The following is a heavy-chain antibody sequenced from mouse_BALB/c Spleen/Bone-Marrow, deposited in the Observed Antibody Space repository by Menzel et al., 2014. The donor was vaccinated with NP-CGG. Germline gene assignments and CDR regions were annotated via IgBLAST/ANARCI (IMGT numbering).Heavy chain of an antibody. Sequence: EVKLMESGGGLVQPGGSMKLSCAASGFTFSDAWMDWVRQSPEKGLEWVAEIRTKADNHATYYTESVKGRFTISRDDSKSGVYLQMSNLRAEDTGNYYCTGDSGRLWFFDVWGAGTAVTVSS. CDR3: TGDSGRLWFFDV. V-gene: IGHV6-6*01. CDR2: IRTKADNHAT. D-gene: IGHD1-1*01. J-gene: IGHJ1*01. CDR1: GFTFSDAW.